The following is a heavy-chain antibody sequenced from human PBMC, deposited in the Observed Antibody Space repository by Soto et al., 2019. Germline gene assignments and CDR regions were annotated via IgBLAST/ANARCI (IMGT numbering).Heavy chain of an antibody. Sequence: GGSLRLSCAASGFTFSSYWMHWVRQAPGEGLVWVSHINSDGSSTTYADSVKGRFTISRDNAKNTPHLQMSSLRAEDTAVYYCARLVSRRYFDSWGRGTLVTVSS. CDR3: ARLVSRRYFDS. V-gene: IGHV3-74*01. CDR1: GFTFSSYW. D-gene: IGHD3-9*01. CDR2: INSDGSST. J-gene: IGHJ4*02.